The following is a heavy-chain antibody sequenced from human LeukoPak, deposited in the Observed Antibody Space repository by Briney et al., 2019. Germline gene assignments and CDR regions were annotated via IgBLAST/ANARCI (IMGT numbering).Heavy chain of an antibody. CDR1: GYTFTGYY. Sequence: ASVKVSCKASGYTFTGYYMHWVRQAPGQGLEWMGRINPNSGGTNYAQKFQGRVTMTRDTSIRTAYMELSRLRSDDTAVYYCARDLARIAAAGRDYWGQGTLVTVSS. V-gene: IGHV1-2*06. D-gene: IGHD6-13*01. CDR3: ARDLARIAAAGRDY. J-gene: IGHJ4*02. CDR2: INPNSGGT.